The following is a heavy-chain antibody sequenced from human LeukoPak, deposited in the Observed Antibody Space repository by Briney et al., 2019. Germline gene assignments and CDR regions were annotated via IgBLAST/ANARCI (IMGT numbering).Heavy chain of an antibody. CDR1: GGSISISSYY. CDR2: AYYTGSA. CDR3: ARDSRYDSSGHAP. V-gene: IGHV4-39*07. D-gene: IGHD3-22*01. J-gene: IGHJ5*02. Sequence: PSETLSLTCTVSGGSISISSYYRAWVRQPPGEGLEWIGSAYYTGSAYYNPSLKSRVTISVDTSKSQFSLKLNSVTAADTAVYYCARDSRYDSSGHAPWGQGSLVTVSS.